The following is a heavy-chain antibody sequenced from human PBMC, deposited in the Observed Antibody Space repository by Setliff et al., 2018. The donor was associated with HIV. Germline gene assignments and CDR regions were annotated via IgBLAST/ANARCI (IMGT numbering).Heavy chain of an antibody. V-gene: IGHV1-8*02. CDR1: GYTFTTYD. Sequence: ASVKVSCKASGYTFTTYDINWVRQATGQGLEWLGWMNTNSGNTGYAERFQGRVTMTRDTSISTVYMKLTSLRSEDMAVYYCARGLRQNRSNSDVFDVWGQGQWSPSPQ. CDR2: MNTNSGNT. CDR3: ARGLRQNRSNSDVFDV. D-gene: IGHD4-4*01. J-gene: IGHJ3*01.